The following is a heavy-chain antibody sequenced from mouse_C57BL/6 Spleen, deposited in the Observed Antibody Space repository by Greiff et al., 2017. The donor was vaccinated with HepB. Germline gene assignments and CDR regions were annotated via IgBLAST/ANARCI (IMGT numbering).Heavy chain of an antibody. Sequence: VQLQQSGAELVRPGTSVKVSCKASGYAFTNYLIEWVKQRPGQGLEWIGVINPGSGGTNYNEKFKGKATLTADKSSSTAYMQLSSLTSEDSAVYFCAREETGYYFDYWGQGTTLTVSS. CDR1: GYAFTNYL. CDR3: AREETGYYFDY. J-gene: IGHJ2*01. D-gene: IGHD4-1*01. V-gene: IGHV1-54*01. CDR2: INPGSGGT.